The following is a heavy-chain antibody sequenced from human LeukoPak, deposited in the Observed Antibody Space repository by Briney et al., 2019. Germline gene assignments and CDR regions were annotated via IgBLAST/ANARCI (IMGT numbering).Heavy chain of an antibody. CDR1: GFTFSSYS. Sequence: GGSLRLSCAASGFTFSSYSMNWVRQAPGKALEWVSSLSGSGRLVWYAASVKGRFTISRDNAANSLFLQMNSLRVEDTAVYYCARDLQTGLAFDAWGQGTVVAVSS. CDR3: ARDLQTGLAFDA. D-gene: IGHD7-27*01. CDR2: LSGSGRLV. J-gene: IGHJ3*01. V-gene: IGHV3-21*06.